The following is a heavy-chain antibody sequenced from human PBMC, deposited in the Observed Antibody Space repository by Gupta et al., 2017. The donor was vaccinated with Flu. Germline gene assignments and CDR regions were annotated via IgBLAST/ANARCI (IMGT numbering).Heavy chain of an antibody. CDR1: GGTYSSYA. CDR2: IIPIFGTA. D-gene: IGHD3-3*01. J-gene: IGHJ6*02. V-gene: IGHV1-69*01. CDR3: ARDVRITILASTNTPHYYYYGMDV. Sequence: QVQLVQSGAEVKKPGSSVKVSCKASGGTYSSYAISWVRQSPGQGLDWMGGIIPIFGTANYAQKFQGRVTITADESTSTAYMELSSLRSEDTAVYYCARDVRITILASTNTPHYYYYGMDVWGQGTTVTVSS.